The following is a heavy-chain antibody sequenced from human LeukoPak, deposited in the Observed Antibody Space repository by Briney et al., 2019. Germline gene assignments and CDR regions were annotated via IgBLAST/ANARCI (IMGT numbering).Heavy chain of an antibody. V-gene: IGHV4-34*01. Sequence: SETLSLTCAVYGGSFSGYYWSWICQPPGKGLEWIGEINHSGSTNYNPSLKSRVTISVDTSKNQFSLKLSSVTAADTAVYYCARGRLHYDFWSGYNTPNWFDPWGQGTLVTVSS. D-gene: IGHD3-3*01. J-gene: IGHJ5*02. CDR1: GGSFSGYY. CDR2: INHSGST. CDR3: ARGRLHYDFWSGYNTPNWFDP.